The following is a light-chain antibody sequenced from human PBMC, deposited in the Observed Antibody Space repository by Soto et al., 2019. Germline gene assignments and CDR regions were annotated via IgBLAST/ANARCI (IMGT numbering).Light chain of an antibody. CDR2: DVT. CDR1: SSDVGGYNY. V-gene: IGLV2-14*01. Sequence: QSVLTQPASVSGSPGQSITISCTGTSSDVGGYNYVSWYQQHPGQAPRLMVYDVTNRASGVSDRFSVSKSGNTVSLTISGLQAEDEADYYCASYTTASTYGFGTGTKVTVL. CDR3: ASYTTASTYG. J-gene: IGLJ1*01.